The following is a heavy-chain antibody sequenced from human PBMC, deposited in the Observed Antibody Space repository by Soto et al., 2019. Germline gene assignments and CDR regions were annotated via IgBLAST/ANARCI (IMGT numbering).Heavy chain of an antibody. CDR1: GASINRGDIDY. Sequence: QVQLQESGPGLVRPSQTLSLTCSVSGASINRGDIDYWNWIRQHPVKGLEWIGYIYYSGRIYYNPSLESRVTISVDTSKNQFSLKLTSVTAADTAVYYCAHSLRSFYYFGLDVWGQGTTVTVSS. D-gene: IGHD3-10*01. J-gene: IGHJ6*02. V-gene: IGHV4-31*03. CDR2: IYYSGRI. CDR3: AHSLRSFYYFGLDV.